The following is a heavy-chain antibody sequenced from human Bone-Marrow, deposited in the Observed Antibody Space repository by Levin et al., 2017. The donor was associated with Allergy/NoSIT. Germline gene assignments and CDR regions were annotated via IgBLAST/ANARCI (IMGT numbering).Heavy chain of an antibody. V-gene: IGHV5-51*01. CDR3: ARLVTSGSGADS. CDR1: GYSFPSFW. D-gene: IGHD6-25*01. CDR2: IYPYDSDT. Sequence: GESLKISCQGSGYSFPSFWIGWARQMPGKGLEWMGIIYPYDSDTRYSPSFQGQVTISADESTSTAYLEWSSLEASDTAIYYCARLVTSGSGADSWGQGTPVTVSS. J-gene: IGHJ4*02.